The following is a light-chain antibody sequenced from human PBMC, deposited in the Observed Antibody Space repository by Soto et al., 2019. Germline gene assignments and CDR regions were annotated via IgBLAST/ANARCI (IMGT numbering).Light chain of an antibody. CDR1: QGINNY. CDR2: AAS. Sequence: DIQVTQSPSSLSASVGDRVTIPFRASQGINNYLAWYQQKPGKVPKLLIEAASTLQSGVPSRFSGSGSGTDFTLTISRLQPEDVATYYCQKYNSAPWTFGQGTKVDIK. CDR3: QKYNSAPWT. J-gene: IGKJ1*01. V-gene: IGKV1-27*01.